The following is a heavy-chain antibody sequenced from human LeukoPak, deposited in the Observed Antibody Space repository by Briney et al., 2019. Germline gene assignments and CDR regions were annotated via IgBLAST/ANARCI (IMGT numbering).Heavy chain of an antibody. CDR2: IYYSGST. CDR1: GYSISSGYY. CDR3: ARETRGYSYVYFDY. V-gene: IGHV4-61*01. J-gene: IGHJ4*02. Sequence: SETLSLTCTVSGYSISSGYYWGWIRQPPGKGLEWIGYIYYSGSTNYNPSLKSRVTISVDTSKNQFSLKLSSVTAADTAVYYCARETRGYSYVYFDYWGQGTLVTVSS. D-gene: IGHD5-18*01.